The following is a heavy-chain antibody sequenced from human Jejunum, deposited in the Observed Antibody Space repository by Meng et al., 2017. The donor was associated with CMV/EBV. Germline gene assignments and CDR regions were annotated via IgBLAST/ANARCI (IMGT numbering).Heavy chain of an antibody. D-gene: IGHD2-8*02. V-gene: IGHV1-2*02. CDR2: INPTTGGT. J-gene: IGHJ4*02. Sequence: VRVSCKASGYTFGDYYTHWVRQAPGQGLEWMGWINPTTGGTKYAEKFQGRVTMTRDTSINTAYMELTRLRSDDTAVYYRARDTVHDYWGQGTLVTVSS. CDR3: ARDTVHDY. CDR1: GYTFGDYY.